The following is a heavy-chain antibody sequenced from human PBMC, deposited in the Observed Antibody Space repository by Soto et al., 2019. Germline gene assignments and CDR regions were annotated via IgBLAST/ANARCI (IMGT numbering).Heavy chain of an antibody. Sequence: QVQLVQSGAEVKKPGASVKVSCKASGYTFTSYGISWVRQAPGQGLEWMGWISAYNGNTNYAQKLQGRVTMTTDTSTSTAYMELRRLRSDDTAVYYCARGYCSGGSCYSGYYYYYMDVWGKGTTVTVSS. CDR2: ISAYNGNT. CDR3: ARGYCSGGSCYSGYYYYYMDV. CDR1: GYTFTSYG. V-gene: IGHV1-18*01. J-gene: IGHJ6*03. D-gene: IGHD2-15*01.